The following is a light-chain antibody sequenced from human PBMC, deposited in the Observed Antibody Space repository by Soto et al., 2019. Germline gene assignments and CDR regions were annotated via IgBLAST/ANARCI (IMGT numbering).Light chain of an antibody. CDR3: SSYSSTATVEKV. J-gene: IGLJ1*01. Sequence: QSALTQPAAVSGSAGESITISCSGTTFDVGGYNYVSWFQQYPGKAPKLLIYEVYNRPSGISHRFSGSKSGSTASLTISGLQPEDEADYYCSSYSSTATVEKVFGPGTNVTVL. V-gene: IGLV2-14*01. CDR1: TFDVGGYNY. CDR2: EVY.